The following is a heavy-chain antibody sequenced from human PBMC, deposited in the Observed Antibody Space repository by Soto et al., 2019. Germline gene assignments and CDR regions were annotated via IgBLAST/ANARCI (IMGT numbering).Heavy chain of an antibody. V-gene: IGHV3-48*02. CDR2: ISSSGSTI. Sequence: GGSLRLSCAASGFTFSSYSMNWVRQAPGKGLEWVSYISSSGSTIYYPGSVKGRFTISRDNASDSLYLQMNSLRDEDTAVYYGARDSNGEYDILSGSDLVFWGLGTLVTVSS. CDR1: GFTFSSYS. D-gene: IGHD3-9*01. J-gene: IGHJ4*02. CDR3: ARDSNGEYDILSGSDLVF.